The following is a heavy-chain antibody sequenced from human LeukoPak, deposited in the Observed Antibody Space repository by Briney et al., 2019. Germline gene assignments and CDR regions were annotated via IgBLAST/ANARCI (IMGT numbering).Heavy chain of an antibody. CDR2: ISGSGGST. D-gene: IGHD2-21*02. CDR1: GFTFSTYA. CDR3: AKEAYCGGDCSRWFDP. Sequence: GGSLRLSCGASGFTFSTYAMSWVRQAPGKGLEWVSGISGSGGSTYYADSVKGRFTISRDNSKNTLYLQMNSLRAEDTAVYYCAKEAYCGGDCSRWFDPWGQGTLVNVSS. V-gene: IGHV3-23*01. J-gene: IGHJ5*02.